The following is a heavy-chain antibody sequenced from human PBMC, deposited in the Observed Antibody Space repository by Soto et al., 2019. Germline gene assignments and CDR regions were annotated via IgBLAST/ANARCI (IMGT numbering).Heavy chain of an antibody. D-gene: IGHD2-2*01. Sequence: QVQLVQSGAEVKKPGASVKVSCKASGYTFTSYGISWVRQAPGQGLEWMGWISAYNGNTNYAQKIQGRVTMTTDTSTSTAYMELRSLRSDDTAVYYCARVVGYCSSTSCYPNWFDPWGQGTLVTVSS. J-gene: IGHJ5*02. CDR2: ISAYNGNT. CDR3: ARVVGYCSSTSCYPNWFDP. CDR1: GYTFTSYG. V-gene: IGHV1-18*01.